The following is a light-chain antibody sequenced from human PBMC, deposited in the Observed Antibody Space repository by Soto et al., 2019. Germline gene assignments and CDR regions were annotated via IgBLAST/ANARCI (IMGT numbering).Light chain of an antibody. Sequence: VMRQSPATLSVYKGESASLSCRASHSVSSSLAWYQQKPGQTPRLLIYGASTRATGVPARFSGSGSGTDFTLTISSLEPEDFAVYYCQQRNNWTFGQGTKVDI. J-gene: IGKJ1*01. V-gene: IGKV3-15*01. CDR1: HSVSSS. CDR2: GAS. CDR3: QQRNNWT.